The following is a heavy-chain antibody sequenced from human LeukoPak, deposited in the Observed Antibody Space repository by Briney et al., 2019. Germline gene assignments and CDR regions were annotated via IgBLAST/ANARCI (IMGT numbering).Heavy chain of an antibody. J-gene: IGHJ4*02. CDR3: ASGPGTPKGIDY. D-gene: IGHD1-26*01. CDR1: GGTFSSYA. V-gene: IGHV1-69*13. Sequence: SVKVSCKASGGTFSSYAISWVRQAPGQGLEWMGGIIPIFGTANYAQKFQGRVTITADESTSAAYMELSSLRSEDTAVYYCASGPGTPKGIDYWGQGTLVTVSS. CDR2: IIPIFGTA.